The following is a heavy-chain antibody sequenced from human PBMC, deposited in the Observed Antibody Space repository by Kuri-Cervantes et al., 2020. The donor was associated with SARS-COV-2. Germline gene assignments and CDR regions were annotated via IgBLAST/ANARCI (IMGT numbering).Heavy chain of an antibody. CDR2: INHSGSN. Sequence: ESLKISCAAYGGSFSGYYWSWIRQPPGKGLEWIGEINHSGSNNYNPSLKSRVTISVDTSKNQFSLKLSSVTAADTAVYYCASLGDSSGYYLHYYYYYYMDFWGKGTTVTVSS. D-gene: IGHD3-22*01. CDR1: GGSFSGYY. CDR3: ASLGDSSGYYLHYYYYYYMDF. V-gene: IGHV4-34*01. J-gene: IGHJ6*03.